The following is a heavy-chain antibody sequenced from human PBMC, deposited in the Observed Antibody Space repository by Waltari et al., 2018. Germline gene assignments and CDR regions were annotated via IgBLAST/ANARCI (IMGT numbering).Heavy chain of an antibody. CDR3: ANGARSGRFDY. CDR1: GFTFSSYG. D-gene: IGHD6-19*01. J-gene: IGHJ4*02. CDR2: ISYDGSNK. Sequence: QVQLVESGGGVVQPGRSLRLSCAASGFTFSSYGMHWVRQAPGKGLEWVAVISYDGSNKYYADSVKGRFTISRDNSKNTLYLQMNSLRAEDTAVYYCANGARSGRFDYWGQGTLVTVSS. V-gene: IGHV3-30*18.